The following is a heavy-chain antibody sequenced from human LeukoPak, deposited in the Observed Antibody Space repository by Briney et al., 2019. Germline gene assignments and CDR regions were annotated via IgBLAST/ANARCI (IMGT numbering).Heavy chain of an antibody. CDR2: IKQDGSER. CDR3: ATGAGCGY. Sequence: GGPLKLSCAAPELTFSSYWMTWVRQAPGKGLEWVANIKQDGSERNYVDSVKGRFTISRDNAKNSLYLQMNTLRDEDTAVYYCATGAGCGYWGQGTLVTVSS. J-gene: IGHJ4*02. D-gene: IGHD6-19*01. V-gene: IGHV3-7*03. CDR1: ELTFSSYW.